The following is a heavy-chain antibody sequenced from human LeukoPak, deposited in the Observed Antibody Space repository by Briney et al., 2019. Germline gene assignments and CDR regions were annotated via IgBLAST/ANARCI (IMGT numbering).Heavy chain of an antibody. V-gene: IGHV1-18*01. CDR1: GYMFTHYG. CDR2: INSAEGGT. J-gene: IGHJ4*02. Sequence: ASVKVSCKASGYMFTHYGVSWVRQAPGQGLEWMGWINSAEGGTLYAENLQGRVTLTTDTSTSTLYMELRTLRSDDTAVYYCARSSSGWSVDSWGQGTLVTVSS. CDR3: ARSSSGWSVDS. D-gene: IGHD6-19*01.